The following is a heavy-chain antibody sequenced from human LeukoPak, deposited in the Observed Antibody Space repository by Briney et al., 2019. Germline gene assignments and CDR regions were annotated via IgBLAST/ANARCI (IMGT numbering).Heavy chain of an antibody. Sequence: ASVKVSCKASGYTFTSYYVHWVRQAPGEGLEWMGIINPSGGSTSYAQKFQGRVTMTRDTSTSTVYMELSSLRSENTAVYYCATANLGYCSSGSCYATGVFDYWGQGTLVTVSS. J-gene: IGHJ4*02. CDR3: ATANLGYCSSGSCYATGVFDY. V-gene: IGHV1-46*01. CDR1: GYTFTSYY. D-gene: IGHD2-15*01. CDR2: INPSGGST.